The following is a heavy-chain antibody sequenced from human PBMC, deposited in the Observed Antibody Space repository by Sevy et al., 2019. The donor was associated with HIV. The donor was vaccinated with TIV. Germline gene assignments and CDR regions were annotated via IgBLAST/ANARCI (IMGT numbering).Heavy chain of an antibody. CDR3: TTYPRFGGNYYMDV. V-gene: IGHV3-15*01. D-gene: IGHD3-10*01. J-gene: IGHJ6*03. CDR1: GFTFSNAW. CDR2: IKSKSDGGTR. Sequence: GGSLRLSCAASGFTFSNAWMSWVRQGPGKGLEWVGRIKSKSDGGTREDAAPVKGRFTISRDDSKNTLYLQVNSLETEDTALYYCTTYPRFGGNYYMDVWGKGTTVTVSS.